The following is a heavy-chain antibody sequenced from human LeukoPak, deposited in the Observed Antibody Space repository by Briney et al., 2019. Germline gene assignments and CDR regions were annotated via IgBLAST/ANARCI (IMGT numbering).Heavy chain of an antibody. CDR2: FYYSGST. Sequence: SETLSLNWNVSGGSISSYLWGLVRQPPREGPGWDGDFYYSGSTNYNPSLKSRVTISVDTFKNQFSLKLSSVTAADTAVYYCARGVVYDSTVPYDAFDIWGQGTMVTVSS. CDR1: GGSISSYL. V-gene: IGHV4-59*01. CDR3: ARGVVYDSTVPYDAFDI. J-gene: IGHJ3*02. D-gene: IGHD3-22*01.